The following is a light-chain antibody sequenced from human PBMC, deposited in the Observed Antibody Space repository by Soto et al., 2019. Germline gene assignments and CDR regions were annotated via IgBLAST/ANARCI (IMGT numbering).Light chain of an antibody. Sequence: VLTHPPSSSGTPWQRVTISCSGSSSNIGSNTVNWYQQLPGTAPKLLIYSNNQRPSGVPDRFSGSKSGTSASLAISGLQSEDEADYYCAAWDDSLNGRYVFGTGTKVTVL. J-gene: IGLJ1*01. CDR3: AAWDDSLNGRYV. CDR1: SSNIGSNT. V-gene: IGLV1-44*01. CDR2: SNN.